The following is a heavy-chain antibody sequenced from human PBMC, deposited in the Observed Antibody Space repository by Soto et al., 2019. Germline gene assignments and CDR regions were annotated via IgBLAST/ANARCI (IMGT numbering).Heavy chain of an antibody. Sequence: EVQLVESGGGLVKPGGSLRLSCVDSEFTFSSYSMDWVRQAPGEGLEWVSSISSRSTVIFYADSLKGRFTIFRDNAKNSLYLQMNSLRVEDTAVYYCVRGGRGYTRDDVFDVWGQGTMLTVSS. CDR1: EFTFSSYS. V-gene: IGHV3-21*06. D-gene: IGHD6-25*01. CDR3: VRGGRGYTRDDVFDV. J-gene: IGHJ3*01. CDR2: ISSRSTVI.